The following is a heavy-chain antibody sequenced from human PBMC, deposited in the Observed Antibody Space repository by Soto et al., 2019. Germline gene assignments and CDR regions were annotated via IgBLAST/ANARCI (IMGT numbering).Heavy chain of an antibody. CDR2: IYSGGST. D-gene: IGHD3-22*01. J-gene: IGHJ4*02. V-gene: IGHV3-53*01. CDR3: ARDDSSGYFGY. CDR1: GFTVSSNY. Sequence: SLRLSCAASGFTVSSNYMSWVRQAPGKGLEWVSVIYSGGSTYYADSVKGRFTISRDNSKNTLYLQMNSLRAEDTAVYYCARDDSSGYFGYWGQGTLVTVSS.